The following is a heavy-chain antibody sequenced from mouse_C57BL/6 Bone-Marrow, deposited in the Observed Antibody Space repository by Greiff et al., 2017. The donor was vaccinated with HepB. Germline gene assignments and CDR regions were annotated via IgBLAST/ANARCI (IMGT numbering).Heavy chain of an antibody. V-gene: IGHV1-64*01. J-gene: IGHJ4*01. CDR1: GYTFTSYW. CDR3: ARLLGRRDYAMDY. Sequence: VQLQQPGAELVKPGASVKLSCKASGYTFTSYWMHWVKQRPGQGLEWIGMIHPNSGSTNYNEKFKSKATLTVDKSSSTAYMQLSSLTSEDSAVYYCARLLGRRDYAMDYWGQGTSVTVSS. D-gene: IGHD4-1*01. CDR2: IHPNSGST.